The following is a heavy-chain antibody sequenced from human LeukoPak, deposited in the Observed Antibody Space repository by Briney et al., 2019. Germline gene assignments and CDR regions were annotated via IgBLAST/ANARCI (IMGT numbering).Heavy chain of an antibody. V-gene: IGHV1-69*02. CDR2: ITVILGVD. Sequence: ASVRVSCKASGGTFSNYIISWARQAPGQGLEWTGRITVILGVDEYAQKFVGRVTITADKFTSTAYMELRSLRSEDTAIYYCASGLAYCGSDCSNFDYWGQGTLVTVSS. J-gene: IGHJ4*02. CDR1: GGTFSNYI. CDR3: ASGLAYCGSDCSNFDY. D-gene: IGHD2-21*02.